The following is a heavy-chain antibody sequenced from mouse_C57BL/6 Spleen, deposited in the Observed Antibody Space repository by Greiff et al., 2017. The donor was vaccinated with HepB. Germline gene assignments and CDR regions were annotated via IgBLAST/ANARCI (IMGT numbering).Heavy chain of an antibody. J-gene: IGHJ4*01. CDR2: IYPGDGDT. CDR1: GYAFSSSW. CDR3: ARRTHYYAMDY. V-gene: IGHV1-82*01. Sequence: VQLQQSGPELVKPGASVKISCKASGYAFSSSWMNWVKQRPGKGLEWIGRIYPGDGDTNYNGKFKGKATLTADKSSSTAYMQRSSLTSEDSAVYFCARRTHYYAMDYWGQGTSVTVSS.